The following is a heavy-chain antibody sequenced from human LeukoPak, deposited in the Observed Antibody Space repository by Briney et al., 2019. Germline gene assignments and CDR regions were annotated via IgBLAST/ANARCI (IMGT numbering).Heavy chain of an antibody. V-gene: IGHV3-21*01. Sequence: GGSLRLSCEASGFTFSTYNMNWVRQAPGKRLEWVSSITSSSSYAFYADSVKGRFTISRDNAKSSLYLQMNNLRAEDAAVYYCARDPYSGHYGNDYYYYMDVWGKGTTVTISS. D-gene: IGHD5-12*01. CDR3: ARDPYSGHYGNDYYYYMDV. CDR1: GFTFSTYN. J-gene: IGHJ6*03. CDR2: ITSSSSYA.